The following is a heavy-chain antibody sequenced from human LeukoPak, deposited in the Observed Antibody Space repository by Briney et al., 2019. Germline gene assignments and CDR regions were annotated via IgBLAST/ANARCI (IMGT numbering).Heavy chain of an antibody. CDR1: GGSISTYY. Sequence: SETLSLTCTVSGGSISTYYWSWIRQPPGKGLEWIGYIYDSGSSNYNPSLKSRITMSVDTSKNQFSLKLRSVTAADTAVYYCARAYRQSHDYWGQGTLVTVSS. CDR3: ARAYRQSHDY. J-gene: IGHJ4*02. D-gene: IGHD2-21*01. V-gene: IGHV4-59*01. CDR2: IYDSGSS.